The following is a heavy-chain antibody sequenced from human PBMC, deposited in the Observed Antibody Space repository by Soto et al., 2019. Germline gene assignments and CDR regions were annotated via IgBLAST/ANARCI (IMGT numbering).Heavy chain of an antibody. Sequence: GGYLRLSCAASGFTFSSYAMSWVRQAPGKGLEWVSVISGSGGSTYYADSVKGRFTISRDNSKNTLYLQMNSLRAEDTAVYFFAKRAWRYFYFDYWGQGPLVTVSS. CDR3: AKRAWRYFYFDY. CDR1: GFTFSSYA. CDR2: ISGSGGST. J-gene: IGHJ4*02. V-gene: IGHV3-23*01. D-gene: IGHD1-26*01.